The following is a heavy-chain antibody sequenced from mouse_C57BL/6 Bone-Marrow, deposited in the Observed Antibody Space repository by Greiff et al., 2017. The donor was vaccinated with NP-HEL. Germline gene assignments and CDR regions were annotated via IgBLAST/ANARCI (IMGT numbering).Heavy chain of an antibody. CDR3: AREYGHYFDY. Sequence: VQLQQSGAELVKPGASVKISCTASGFTFTDYAMTWVKQRPGQGLEWIGTIGPGSGCTYYNEKVKGKATLTADKSSSTAYMQLSSLTSEDSAVYFCAREYGHYFDYWGQGTTLTVSS. CDR1: GFTFTDYA. V-gene: IGHV1-77*01. J-gene: IGHJ2*01. D-gene: IGHD2-10*02. CDR2: IGPGSGCT.